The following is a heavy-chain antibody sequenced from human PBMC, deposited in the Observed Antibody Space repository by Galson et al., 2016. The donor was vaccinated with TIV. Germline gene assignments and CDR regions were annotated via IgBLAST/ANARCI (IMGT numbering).Heavy chain of an antibody. CDR3: AREDGDYVPVYDGFDV. CDR2: ISWRGSYI. V-gene: IGHV3-21*04. D-gene: IGHD4-17*01. Sequence: SLRLSCAASGFTFSNDNMHWVRRAPGKGLEWVSCISWRGSYISYADSVKGRFTVSRDNARNSVYLQMNSLGAEDTAMYYCAREDGDYVPVYDGFDVWGPGTMVTVSS. J-gene: IGHJ3*01. CDR1: GFTFSNDN.